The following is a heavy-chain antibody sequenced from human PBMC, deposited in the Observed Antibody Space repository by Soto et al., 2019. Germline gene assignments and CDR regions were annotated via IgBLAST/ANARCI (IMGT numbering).Heavy chain of an antibody. Sequence: GESLKISCQGSGYNFAGYWIAWARQMPGKGLELMGTIYPSDSDTRYTPSFQGQVTISADKSFSSADLQWSSLRASDTAMYYGARGGVSTRTFDYWRQGTPVTVSS. CDR3: ARGGVSTRTFDY. V-gene: IGHV5-51*01. CDR1: GYNFAGYW. CDR2: IYPSDSDT. J-gene: IGHJ4*02. D-gene: IGHD3-3*01.